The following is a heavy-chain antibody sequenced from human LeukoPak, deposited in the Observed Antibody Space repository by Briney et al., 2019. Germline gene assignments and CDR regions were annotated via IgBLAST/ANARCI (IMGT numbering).Heavy chain of an antibody. J-gene: IGHJ4*02. CDR3: ARFGFLEWLNDY. Sequence: GTLSLTCAVSGDSIISDNWWNWVRQAPGKGLEWVSYISSSGSTIYYADSVKGRFTISRDNAKNSLYLQMNSLRAEDTAVYYCARFGFLEWLNDYWGQGTLVTVSS. V-gene: IGHV3-48*04. CDR1: GDSIISDN. CDR2: ISSSGSTI. D-gene: IGHD3-3*01.